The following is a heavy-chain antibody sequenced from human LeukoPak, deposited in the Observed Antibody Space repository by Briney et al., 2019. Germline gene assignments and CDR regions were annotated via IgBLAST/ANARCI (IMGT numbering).Heavy chain of an antibody. V-gene: IGHV1-18*01. J-gene: IGHJ4*02. CDR2: ISAYNGNT. CDR1: GYTFTSQG. CDR3: ARVATMIVVALDY. D-gene: IGHD3-22*01. Sequence: GASVKVSCKASGYTFTSQGFSWVRQAPGQGLEWMGWISAYNGNTNYAQKLQGRVTMTTDTSTSTAYMDLRSLRSEDTAVYYCARVATMIVVALDYWGQGTLVTVSS.